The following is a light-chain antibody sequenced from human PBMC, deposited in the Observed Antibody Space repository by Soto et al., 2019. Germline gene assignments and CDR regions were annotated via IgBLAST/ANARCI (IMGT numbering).Light chain of an antibody. CDR2: GGS. CDR3: QQYGNSSLIFT. Sequence: EIVLTQSPGTLSLSPGERAILSCRASQRIRSTYLAWYQQKPGQAPRLLIHGGSTRATGIPERFSGSGSGTDFTLTISRLEPEDFAVYYCQQYGNSSLIFTFGPGTKVDIK. CDR1: QRIRSTY. V-gene: IGKV3-20*01. J-gene: IGKJ3*01.